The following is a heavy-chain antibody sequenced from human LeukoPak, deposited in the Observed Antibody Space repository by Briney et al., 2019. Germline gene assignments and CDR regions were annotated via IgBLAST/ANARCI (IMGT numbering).Heavy chain of an antibody. J-gene: IGHJ4*02. V-gene: IGHV4-39*01. Sequence: SETLSLTCTVSGGSISSSSYYWGWFRQPPGKGLDWIGYINYSGNTYCNPSLKSRVIISVDTSKNQFSLKLNSVTAADTALYYCARHVAYSSRFDYWGQGTLVTVSS. CDR3: ARHVAYSSRFDY. CDR1: GGSISSSSYY. D-gene: IGHD6-13*01. CDR2: INYSGNT.